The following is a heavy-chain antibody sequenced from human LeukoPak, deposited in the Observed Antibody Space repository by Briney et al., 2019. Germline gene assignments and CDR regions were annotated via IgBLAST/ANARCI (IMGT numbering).Heavy chain of an antibody. D-gene: IGHD3-10*01. CDR1: GGSISSSNW. V-gene: IGHV4-4*02. Sequence: PSGTLSLTCAVSGGSISSSNWWSWVRQPPGKGLEWIGEIYHSGSTNYNPSLKSRVTISVDKSKNQFSLKLSSMTAADTAVYYCARSYGSGSSSYFQHWGQGTLVTVSS. CDR2: IYHSGST. J-gene: IGHJ1*01. CDR3: ARSYGSGSSSYFQH.